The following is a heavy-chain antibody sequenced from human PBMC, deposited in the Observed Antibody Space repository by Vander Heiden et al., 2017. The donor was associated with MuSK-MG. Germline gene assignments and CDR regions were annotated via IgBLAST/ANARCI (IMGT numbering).Heavy chain of an antibody. CDR2: ISSSSSTI. J-gene: IGHJ4*02. CDR3: ARRTFYIDY. Sequence: EVQLVESGGGLVQPGGSLRLSCAASGFTFSSYSMNWVRQAPGKGLEWVSYISSSSSTIYCADSVKGRFTISRDNAKNSLYLQMNSLRAEDTAVYYCARRTFYIDYWGQGTLVTVSS. CDR1: GFTFSSYS. V-gene: IGHV3-48*04. D-gene: IGHD3-10*01.